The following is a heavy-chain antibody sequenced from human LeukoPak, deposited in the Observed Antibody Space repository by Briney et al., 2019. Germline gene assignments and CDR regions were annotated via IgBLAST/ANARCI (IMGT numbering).Heavy chain of an antibody. CDR3: ARLYQLGIVVVPAAMDAFDI. V-gene: IGHV3-23*01. Sequence: PGGSLRLSCAASGFTFSSYAMSWVRQAPGKGLEWVSAISGSGGSTYYADSVKGRFTISRDNSKNTLYLQMNSLRAEDTAVYYCARLYQLGIVVVPAAMDAFDIWGQGTMVTVSS. CDR2: ISGSGGST. CDR1: GFTFSSYA. D-gene: IGHD2-2*03. J-gene: IGHJ3*02.